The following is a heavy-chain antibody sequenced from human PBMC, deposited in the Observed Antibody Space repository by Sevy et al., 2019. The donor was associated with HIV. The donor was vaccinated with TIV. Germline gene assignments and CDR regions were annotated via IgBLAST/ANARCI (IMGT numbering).Heavy chain of an antibody. D-gene: IGHD3-10*01. J-gene: IGHJ4*02. CDR2: ISAYNGNT. V-gene: IGHV1-18*01. CDR1: GYTFTSYG. CDR3: AREYRWFGELLPFDY. Sequence: ASVKVSCKASGYTFTSYGISWVRQAPRQGLERMGWISAYNGNTNYAQKLQGRVTMTTDTSTSTAYMELRSLRSDDTAVYYCAREYRWFGELLPFDYWGQGTLVTVSS.